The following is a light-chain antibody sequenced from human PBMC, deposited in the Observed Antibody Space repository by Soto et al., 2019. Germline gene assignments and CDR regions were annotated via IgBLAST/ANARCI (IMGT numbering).Light chain of an antibody. V-gene: IGLV1-40*01. J-gene: IGLJ3*02. CDR2: GST. CDR1: SSDIGAGSE. Sequence: QSVLTQPPSLSGAPGQRVTISCTGSSSDIGAGSEVHWYQQLPGTAPKLLIFGSTNRPSGVPDRFSGSKSATSASLAITGLQAEDEADYYCTSYAGDTSLGVLGGGTKLTVL. CDR3: TSYAGDTSLGV.